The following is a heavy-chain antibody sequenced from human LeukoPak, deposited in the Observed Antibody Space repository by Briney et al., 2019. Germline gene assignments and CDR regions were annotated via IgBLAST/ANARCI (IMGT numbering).Heavy chain of an antibody. CDR3: ARDIGYTYGPLYFDY. D-gene: IGHD5-18*01. V-gene: IGHV4-4*07. Sequence: PSETLSLTCTVSGGSISSHYWSWIRQPAGKGLEWIGRISTSGSTNYNPSLKSRVSMSIDTSKNQFSLKLNSVTAADTAVYYCARDIGYTYGPLYFDYWGQGTLVTVSS. J-gene: IGHJ4*02. CDR2: ISTSGST. CDR1: GGSISSHY.